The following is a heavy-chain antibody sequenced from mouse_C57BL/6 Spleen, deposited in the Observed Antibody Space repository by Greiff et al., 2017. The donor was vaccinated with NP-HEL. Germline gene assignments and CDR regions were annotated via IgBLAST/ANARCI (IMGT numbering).Heavy chain of an antibody. D-gene: IGHD1-1*01. CDR2: LYPSDSET. CDR1: GYTFTSYW. V-gene: IGHV1-61*01. Sequence: QVQLQQPGAELVRPGSSVKLSCKASGYTFTSYWMDWVKQRPGQGLEWIGNLYPSDSETHYNQKFKDKATLTVDKSSSTAYMQLSSLTSEDSAVYYCARHLYYGSSDWYFDVWGTGTTVTVSS. J-gene: IGHJ1*03. CDR3: ARHLYYGSSDWYFDV.